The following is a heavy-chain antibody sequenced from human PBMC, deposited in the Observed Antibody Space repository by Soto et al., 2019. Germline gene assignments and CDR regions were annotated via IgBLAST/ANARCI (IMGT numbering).Heavy chain of an antibody. CDR2: VIPIFSTT. CDR1: GDTFSSYA. CDR3: ASGEHASSCFYVDY. J-gene: IGHJ4*02. Sequence: QGQLVQSGAEVKKPGSSVKVSCKASGDTFSSYAISWVRQAPGQGLEWMGDVIPIFSTTRHAQKVQGRVTITADESTTTAYMALNSRTSDETAVYYCASGEHASSCFYVDYWGQRTLVTVYS. D-gene: IGHD3-10*01. V-gene: IGHV1-69*01.